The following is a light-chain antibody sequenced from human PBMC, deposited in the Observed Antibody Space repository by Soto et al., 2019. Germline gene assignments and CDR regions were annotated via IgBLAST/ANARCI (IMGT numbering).Light chain of an antibody. J-gene: IGKJ4*01. V-gene: IGKV3-15*01. CDR3: QQYYTWPIT. CDR2: GAS. CDR1: QSMGSN. Sequence: EIVMTQSPATMSVSPGERATLSCRASQSMGSNVAWYQQKPGQAPRLLISGASTGATGIPARFSGSGSGTEFTLTISSLQSEDCAVYYCQQYYTWPITFGGGTKVDIK.